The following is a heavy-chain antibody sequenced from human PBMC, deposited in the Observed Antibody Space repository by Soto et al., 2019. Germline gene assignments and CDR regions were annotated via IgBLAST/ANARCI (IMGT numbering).Heavy chain of an antibody. V-gene: IGHV3-30-3*01. CDR2: ISDDGSNK. CDR3: ARELRAAAGTTFDY. D-gene: IGHD6-13*01. Sequence: QVQLVESGGGVVQPGRSLRLSCAASGFSFSSYAMHCVRQAPGKRLEWLAGISDDGSNKYYADCVQGRFTISRDNSKNTRYLQMNSLRDEDTDVYYCARELRAAAGTTFDYWGQGTPVTVSS. J-gene: IGHJ4*02. CDR1: GFSFSSYA.